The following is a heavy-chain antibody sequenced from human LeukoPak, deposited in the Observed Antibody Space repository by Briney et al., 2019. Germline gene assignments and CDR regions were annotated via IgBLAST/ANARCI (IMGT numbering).Heavy chain of an antibody. CDR2: IKQDGSEK. Sequence: GGSLRLSCAASGFTFSSYEMNWVRQAPGKGLEWVANIKQDGSEKDYVASVKGRFTISRDNAKNSLYLQMNSLRAEDTAVYYCAKDSYSSSCYHWGQGTLVTVSS. CDR1: GFTFSSYE. D-gene: IGHD6-13*01. J-gene: IGHJ5*02. V-gene: IGHV3-7*01. CDR3: AKDSYSSSCYH.